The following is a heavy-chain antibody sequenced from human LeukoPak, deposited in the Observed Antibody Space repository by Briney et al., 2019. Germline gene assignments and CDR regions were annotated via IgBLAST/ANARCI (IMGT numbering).Heavy chain of an antibody. J-gene: IGHJ4*02. V-gene: IGHV3-21*01. CDR2: ISSSSSYI. CDR3: ARSVGVRGGYYPSAGYFDY. Sequence: GGSLRLSCAASGFTFSSYSMNWVRQAPGKGLEWVSSISSSSSYIYYADSVKGRFTISRDNAKNSLYLQMNSLRAEDTAVYYCARSVGVRGGYYPSAGYFDYWGQGTLVTVSS. D-gene: IGHD3-22*01. CDR1: GFTFSSYS.